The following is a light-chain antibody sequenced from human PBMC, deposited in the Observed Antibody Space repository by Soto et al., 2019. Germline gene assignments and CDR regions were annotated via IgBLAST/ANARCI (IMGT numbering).Light chain of an antibody. CDR3: QQYNSYSCT. J-gene: IGKJ1*01. V-gene: IGKV1-5*03. CDR1: QSISSW. Sequence: IXXXXXXXTXSASVGDRVTITCRASQSISSWLAWYQQKPGKAPKLLIYKASSLESGVPSRFSGSGSGTEFTLTISSLQPDDFATYYCQQYNSYSCTFGQGTKVEIK. CDR2: KAS.